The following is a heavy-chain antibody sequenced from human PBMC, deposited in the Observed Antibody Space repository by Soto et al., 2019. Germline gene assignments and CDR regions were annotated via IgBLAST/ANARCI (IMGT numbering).Heavy chain of an antibody. Sequence: SETLSLTCTVSGGSISSSSYDWGWIRQPPGKGLEWIGSIYYSGSTYYNPSLKSRVTISVDTSKNQFSLKLSSVTAADTAVYYCARNSESGIGGWFDPWGQGTLVTVSS. D-gene: IGHD3-16*01. V-gene: IGHV4-39*01. CDR3: ARNSESGIGGWFDP. CDR2: IYYSGST. CDR1: GGSISSSSYD. J-gene: IGHJ5*02.